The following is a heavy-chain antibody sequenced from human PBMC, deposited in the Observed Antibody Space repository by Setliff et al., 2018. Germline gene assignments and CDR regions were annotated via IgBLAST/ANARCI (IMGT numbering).Heavy chain of an antibody. CDR1: SGSISSDNYY. D-gene: IGHD5-12*01. CDR3: ARDTLALKDITLFDY. CDR2: LSYNGNA. V-gene: IGHV4-39*07. J-gene: IGHJ4*02. Sequence: SETLSLTCTVSSGSISSDNYYWGWIRQPPGKGLEWIGTLSYNGNAYYTPSLKSRVTISIDTSKSQFSLNLSSVTAADTAIYYCARDTLALKDITLFDYWGQGTLVTVSS.